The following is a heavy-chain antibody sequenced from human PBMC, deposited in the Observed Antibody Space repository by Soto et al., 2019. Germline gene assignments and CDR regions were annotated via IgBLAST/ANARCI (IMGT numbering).Heavy chain of an antibody. CDR3: ARGQILRSSTSCYFDCPDYYYYHMDV. J-gene: IGHJ6*03. V-gene: IGHV1-58*02. CDR2: IVVGSGNT. CDR1: GLTFTSCA. Sequence: GASVKVSCKASGLTFTSCAMRWVRQASGQRLEWIGWIVVGSGNTNYAQKFQERVTITRDMSTSTAYMELSSLRSEDTAVYYCARGQILRSSTSCYFDCPDYYYYHMDVWGKGTTVTVSS. D-gene: IGHD2-2*01.